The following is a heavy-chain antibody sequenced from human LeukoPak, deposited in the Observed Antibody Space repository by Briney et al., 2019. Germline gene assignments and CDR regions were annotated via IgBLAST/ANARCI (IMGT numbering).Heavy chain of an antibody. CDR1: GFTFSSYG. J-gene: IGHJ4*02. Sequence: PGGSLRLSCAASGFTFSSYGMHWVRQAPGKGLEWVAVISYDGSNKYYADSVKGRFTISRDNSKNTLYLQMNSLRAEDTAMYYCAKSNGYGLIDYWGQGTLVTVSS. CDR3: AKSNGYGLIDY. CDR2: ISYDGSNK. V-gene: IGHV3-30*18. D-gene: IGHD5-12*01.